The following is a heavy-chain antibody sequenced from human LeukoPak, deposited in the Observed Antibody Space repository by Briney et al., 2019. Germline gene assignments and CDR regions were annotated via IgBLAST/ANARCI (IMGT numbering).Heavy chain of an antibody. V-gene: IGHV4-28*01. J-gene: IGHJ3*02. Sequence: PSDTLSLTCAVSGYSISSSNWWGWIRQPPGKGLEWIGYIYYSGSTYYNPSLKSRVTMSVDTSKNQFSLKLSSVTAVDTAVYYCARTFYSFFGSGYYYSTSSPGAFDIWGQGTMVTVSS. CDR3: ARTFYSFFGSGYYYSTSSPGAFDI. D-gene: IGHD3-22*01. CDR2: IYYSGST. CDR1: GYSISSSNW.